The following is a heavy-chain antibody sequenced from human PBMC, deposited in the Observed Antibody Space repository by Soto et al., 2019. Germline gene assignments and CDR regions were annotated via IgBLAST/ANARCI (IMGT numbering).Heavy chain of an antibody. V-gene: IGHV4-31*03. CDR1: GGSISSGGYY. Sequence: SETLSLTCTVSGGSISSGGYYWSWIRQHPGKGLEWIGYIYYSGSTYYNPSLKSRVTISVDTSKNQFSLKLSSVTAADTAVYYCAKDQAQYSYVGTYFDYWGQGTLVTVSS. J-gene: IGHJ4*02. CDR2: IYYSGST. D-gene: IGHD5-18*01. CDR3: AKDQAQYSYVGTYFDY.